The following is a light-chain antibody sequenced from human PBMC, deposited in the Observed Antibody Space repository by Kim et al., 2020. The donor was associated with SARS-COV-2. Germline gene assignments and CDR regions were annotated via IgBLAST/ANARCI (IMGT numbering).Light chain of an antibody. CDR2: LAS. CDR1: QSVSSNY. CDR3: QQYDTSPYT. Sequence: PGESATLSCRASQSVSSNYLAWYHQRPGQAPRLLIYLASTRATGAPDRFSGSGSGTDFTLTIRRLEPEDSGVFYCQQYDTSPYTFGQGTKVEIK. V-gene: IGKV3-20*01. J-gene: IGKJ2*01.